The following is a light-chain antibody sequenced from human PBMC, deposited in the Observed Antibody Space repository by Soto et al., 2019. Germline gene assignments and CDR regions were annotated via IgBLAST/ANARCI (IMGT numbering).Light chain of an antibody. CDR1: SGHSSYI. J-gene: IGLJ3*02. CDR3: ETWEFNTRV. V-gene: IGLV4-60*02. CDR2: LEGSGSY. Sequence: QPVLTQSSSASASLGSSVKLTCTLSSGHSSYIIAWHQQQPGKAPRYLMKLEGSGSYNKGSGLPDRFSGSTSGADRYLTIANLQFEDEAYYYCETWEFNTRVFGGGTKVTVL.